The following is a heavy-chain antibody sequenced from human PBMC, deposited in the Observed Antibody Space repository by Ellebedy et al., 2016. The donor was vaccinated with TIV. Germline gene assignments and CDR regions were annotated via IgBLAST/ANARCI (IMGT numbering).Heavy chain of an antibody. Sequence: MPSETLSLTCTVSGGSISSYYWSWIRQPPGKGLEWIGYISYSGSTNYKSSLKSRVTISVDTSKNHFSLKLSSVTAAETAVYYCARLGVIAAAGASDSWGQGTLVIVSS. CDR1: GGSISSYY. D-gene: IGHD6-13*01. CDR2: ISYSGST. CDR3: ARLGVIAAAGASDS. V-gene: IGHV4-59*08. J-gene: IGHJ4*02.